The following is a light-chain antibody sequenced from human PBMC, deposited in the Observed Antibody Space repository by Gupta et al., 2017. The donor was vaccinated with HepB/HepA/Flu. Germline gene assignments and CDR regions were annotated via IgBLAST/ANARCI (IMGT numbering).Light chain of an antibody. Sequence: QIVVTQEPSLTVSPGGTVTLTCASSTGGVTSGHYPNWFQQKPGQAPRALSYSTSNKHSWTPARFSGSLLGGKAALTLSGVQPEDEAEDDGLLYYGGAQVGVFGGGTKLTVL. CDR2: STS. J-gene: IGLJ2*01. CDR1: TGGVTSGHY. V-gene: IGLV7-43*01. CDR3: LLYYGGAQVGV.